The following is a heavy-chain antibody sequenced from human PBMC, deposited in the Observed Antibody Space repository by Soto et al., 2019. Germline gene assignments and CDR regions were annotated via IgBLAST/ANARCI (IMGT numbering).Heavy chain of an antibody. J-gene: IGHJ4*02. D-gene: IGHD4-4*01. CDR2: IKQDGSEK. CDR3: ARCTVEMATIPYFDY. CDR1: GFTFSSYW. Sequence: GGSLRLSCAASGFTFSSYWMSWVRQAPGKGLEWVANIKQDGSEKYYVDSVKGRFTIARDNAKNALYLQMNRLRAEDTAGYYCARCTVEMATIPYFDYWGQGTLVTVSS. V-gene: IGHV3-7*03.